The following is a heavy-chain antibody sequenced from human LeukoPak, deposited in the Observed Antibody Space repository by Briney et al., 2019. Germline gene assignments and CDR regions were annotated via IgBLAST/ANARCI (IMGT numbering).Heavy chain of an antibody. V-gene: IGHV3-30*18. CDR3: AKDVGTAAAGTAEFDY. CDR2: ISYDGSNK. D-gene: IGHD6-13*01. CDR1: GFTFSSYG. Sequence: PGRSLRPSCAASGFTFSSYGMHWVRQAPGKGLEWVAVISYDGSNKYYADSVKGRFTISRDNSKNTLYLQMNSLRAEDTAVYYCAKDVGTAAAGTAEFDYWGQGTLVTVSS. J-gene: IGHJ4*02.